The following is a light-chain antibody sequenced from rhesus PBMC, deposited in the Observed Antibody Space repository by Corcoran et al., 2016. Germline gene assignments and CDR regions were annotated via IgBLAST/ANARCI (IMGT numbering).Light chain of an antibody. CDR3: QNYISSPFT. Sequence: PGERVTLSCRASQSVGYNLAWYQQKPGQVPRRRIYDGSNRATGIPDRFSGSGSGTEFTLTISSLEPEDFAVYYCQNYISSPFTFGPGTKLDIK. CDR1: QSVGYN. J-gene: IGKJ3*01. V-gene: IGKV3-53*02. CDR2: DGS.